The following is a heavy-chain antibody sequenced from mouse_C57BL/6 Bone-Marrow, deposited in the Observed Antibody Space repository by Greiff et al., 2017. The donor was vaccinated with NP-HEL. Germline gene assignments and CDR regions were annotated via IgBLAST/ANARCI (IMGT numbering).Heavy chain of an antibody. V-gene: IGHV1-62-2*01. J-gene: IGHJ2*01. Sequence: QVHVKQSGAELVKPGASVKLSCKASGYTFSEYTIHWVKQRSGQGLEWIGWFYPGSGSIKYNEKFKDKATLTADKSSSTVYMELSRLTSEDSAVYFCARHEARTGRGPFDYWGQGTTLTVSS. CDR2: FYPGSGSI. D-gene: IGHD4-1*01. CDR1: GYTFSEYT. CDR3: ARHEARTGRGPFDY.